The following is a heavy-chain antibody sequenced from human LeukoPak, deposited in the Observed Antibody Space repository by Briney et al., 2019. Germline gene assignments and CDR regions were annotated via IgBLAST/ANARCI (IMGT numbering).Heavy chain of an antibody. D-gene: IGHD5-24*01. Sequence: GGSLRLSCAASGFTFRDSAMSWVRQAPGKGLEWVSAISGSGGSTYYADSVKGRFTISRDNSKNTLYLQMNSLRVEDTAVYYCAKPPYGRDVYNYFDYWGQGTLVTVSS. CDR1: GFTFRDSA. V-gene: IGHV3-23*01. CDR3: AKPPYGRDVYNYFDY. CDR2: ISGSGGST. J-gene: IGHJ4*02.